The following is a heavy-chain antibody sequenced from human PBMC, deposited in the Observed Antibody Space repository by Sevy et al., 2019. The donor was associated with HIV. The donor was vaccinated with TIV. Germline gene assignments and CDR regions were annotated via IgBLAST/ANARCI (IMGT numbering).Heavy chain of an antibody. CDR2: ISGPGGTT. V-gene: IGHV3-23*01. J-gene: IGHJ3*02. CDR1: GFTFSSYA. CDR3: AKGDEPATDYGDYVPNAFDI. D-gene: IGHD4-17*01. Sequence: GGSLRLSCAASGFTFSSYAMSWVHQAPGKGLEWVSSISGPGGTTYYADSVKGRFTISRDNSKNTLYLQMNSLRADDSAVYYCAKGDEPATDYGDYVPNAFDIWGQGTMVTVSS.